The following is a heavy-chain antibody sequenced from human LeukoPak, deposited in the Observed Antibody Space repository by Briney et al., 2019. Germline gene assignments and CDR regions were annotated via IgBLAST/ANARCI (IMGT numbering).Heavy chain of an antibody. Sequence: GGSLRLSCAASGFTFSSYGMHWVRQAPGKGLEWVAVISYDGSNKYYADSVKGRFTISRDNSKNTLYLQMNSLRAEDTAVYYCARDAGLGDNNPVAYWGQGTLVTVSS. J-gene: IGHJ4*02. CDR3: ARDAGLGDNNPVAY. CDR1: GFTFSSYG. D-gene: IGHD1/OR15-1a*01. CDR2: ISYDGSNK. V-gene: IGHV3-30*03.